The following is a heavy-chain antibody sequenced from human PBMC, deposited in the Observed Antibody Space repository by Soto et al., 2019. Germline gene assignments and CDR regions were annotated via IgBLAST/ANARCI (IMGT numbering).Heavy chain of an antibody. V-gene: IGHV4-4*02. CDR2: IYHTEST. Sequence: QVLLQESGPGLVKPSGTLSLTCAVSGDSISSSFWWSWVRQPPGKGLEWIGEIYHTESTVYNPSLKSRVTISVDKSKNQFSLNLDSVNAADTAVYYCARYDFGTFDYWGRGILVTVSS. CDR3: ARYDFGTFDY. CDR1: GDSISSSFW. J-gene: IGHJ4*02. D-gene: IGHD4-17*01.